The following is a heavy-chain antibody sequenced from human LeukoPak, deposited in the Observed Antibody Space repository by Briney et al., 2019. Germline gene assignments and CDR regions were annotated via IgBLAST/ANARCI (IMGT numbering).Heavy chain of an antibody. CDR3: ARHRTVAGPLYFDY. D-gene: IGHD6-19*01. J-gene: IGHJ4*02. Sequence: SDTLSLTCTVSGGFISSPSYYWGWIRQPPGKGLEWIGSIYNSGTTYYNPSLKSRVTISVDTSKNHFSLKLSSVTAADTAVYYCARHRTVAGPLYFDYWGQGTLVTVSS. V-gene: IGHV4-39*01. CDR1: GGFISSPSYY. CDR2: IYNSGTT.